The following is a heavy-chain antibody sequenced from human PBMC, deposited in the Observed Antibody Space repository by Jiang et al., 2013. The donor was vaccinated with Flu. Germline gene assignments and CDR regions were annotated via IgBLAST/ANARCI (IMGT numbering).Heavy chain of an antibody. Sequence: TFSSYTISWVRQAPGQGLEWMGRIIPILGIANYAQKFQGRVTITADKSTSTAYMELSSLRSEDTAVYYCARESTTQQGFRYFDYWGQGTLVTVSS. CDR2: IIPILGIA. J-gene: IGHJ4*02. V-gene: IGHV1-69*04. CDR3: ARESTTQQGFRYFDY. D-gene: IGHD6-13*01. CDR1: TFSSYT.